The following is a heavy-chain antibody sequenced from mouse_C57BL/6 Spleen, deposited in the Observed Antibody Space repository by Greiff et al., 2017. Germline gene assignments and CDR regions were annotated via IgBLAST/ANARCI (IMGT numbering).Heavy chain of an antibody. D-gene: IGHD2-3*01. V-gene: IGHV1-53*01. J-gene: IGHJ2*01. Sequence: QVQLQQPGTELVKPGASVKLSCKASGYTFTSYWMHWVKQRPGQGLEWIGNIKPSNGGTNYNAKFKSKATLTVDKSSSTAYMQLSSLTSEDSAVYYCARPIYDGYYFDYWGQGTTLTVSS. CDR3: ARPIYDGYYFDY. CDR1: GYTFTSYW. CDR2: IKPSNGGT.